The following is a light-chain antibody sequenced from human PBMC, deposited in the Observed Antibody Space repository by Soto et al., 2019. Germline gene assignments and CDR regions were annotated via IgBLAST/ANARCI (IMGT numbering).Light chain of an antibody. CDR1: QSISAW. J-gene: IGKJ1*01. CDR2: KAS. Sequence: EIQMTQSPSTLFASVGDTVTITCRASQSISAWLAWYQQRPGKPPNLLIYKASTLASGVPSRFSGSGSGTEFTLTINSLQPDDFATYYCQQYHIYSGTFGQGTKVDI. V-gene: IGKV1-5*03. CDR3: QQYHIYSGT.